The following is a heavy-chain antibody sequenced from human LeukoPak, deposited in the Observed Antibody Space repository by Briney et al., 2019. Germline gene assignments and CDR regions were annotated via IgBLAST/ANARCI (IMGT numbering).Heavy chain of an antibody. Sequence: ASVKVSCKVSGYTLTELSMQWVRKAPGKGLEWMEGFDPEDGETIYAQKFQGRVTMTEDTSTDTAYMELSSLRSEGTAVYYCAVVTRASYWFDPWGQGTLVTVSS. V-gene: IGHV1-24*01. J-gene: IGHJ5*02. D-gene: IGHD4-23*01. CDR1: GYTLTELS. CDR2: FDPEDGET. CDR3: AVVTRASYWFDP.